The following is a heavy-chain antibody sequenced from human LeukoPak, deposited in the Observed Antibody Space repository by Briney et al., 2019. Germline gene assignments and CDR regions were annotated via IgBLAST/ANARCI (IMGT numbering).Heavy chain of an antibody. J-gene: IGHJ4*02. D-gene: IGHD3-22*01. Sequence: PSETLSLTCTVSGGSISSYYWSWIRQPPGKGLEWIGFIFYSGTTNYNPSLKSRVTISVDTSNNQFSLKLSSVTAADTAVYYCARGGWNKFDYWGQGTLVTVSS. CDR3: ARGGWNKFDY. CDR2: IFYSGTT. V-gene: IGHV4-59*01. CDR1: GGSISSYY.